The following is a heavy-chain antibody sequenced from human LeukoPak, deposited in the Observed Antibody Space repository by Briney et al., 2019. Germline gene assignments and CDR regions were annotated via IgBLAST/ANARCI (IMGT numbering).Heavy chain of an antibody. V-gene: IGHV3-74*01. Sequence: GGSLRLSCAASGFTFSSYWMHWVRQAPGKGLVWVSRIKGDGNTNYADSVKGRFTISRDNAKNTVSLQMNSLRAEDTGVYYCARAPSEIGGYYPEYFRLWGQGTLVTVSS. D-gene: IGHD3-22*01. J-gene: IGHJ1*01. CDR2: IKGDGNT. CDR3: ARAPSEIGGYYPEYFRL. CDR1: GFTFSSYW.